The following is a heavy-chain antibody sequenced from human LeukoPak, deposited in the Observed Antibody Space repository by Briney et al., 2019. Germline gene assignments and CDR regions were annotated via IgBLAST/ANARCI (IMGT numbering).Heavy chain of an antibody. CDR1: GFTFSSYV. V-gene: IGHV3-30*04. CDR2: ISYDGSNE. CDR3: ATLDYGAFDI. D-gene: IGHD4-17*01. Sequence: GGSLRLSCAASGFTFSSYVMHWVRQAPGKGLEWVAIISYDGSNEYYADSVKGRFTISRDNAKNSLYLQMNSLRAEDTAVYYCATLDYGAFDIWGQGTMVTVSS. J-gene: IGHJ3*02.